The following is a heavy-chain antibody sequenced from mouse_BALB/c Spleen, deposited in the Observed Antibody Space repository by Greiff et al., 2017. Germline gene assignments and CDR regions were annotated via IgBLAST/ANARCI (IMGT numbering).Heavy chain of an antibody. Sequence: EVKLVESGGGLVQPGGSLKLSCAASGFTFSSYAMSWVRQTPEKRLEWVASISSGGSTYYPDSVKGRFTISRDNARNILYLQMSSLRSEDTAMYYCAREKPYDYDAWFAYWGQGTLVTVSA. V-gene: IGHV5-6-5*01. CDR2: ISSGGST. CDR1: GFTFSSYA. J-gene: IGHJ3*01. D-gene: IGHD2-4*01. CDR3: AREKPYDYDAWFAY.